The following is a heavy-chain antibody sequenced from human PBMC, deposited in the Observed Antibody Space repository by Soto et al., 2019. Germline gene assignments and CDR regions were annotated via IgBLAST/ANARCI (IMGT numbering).Heavy chain of an antibody. Sequence: SGPTLVNPTQTLTLTCTFSGFSLSTSGVGVGWIRQPPGKALEWLALIYWDDDKRYSPSLKSRLTITKDTSKNQVVLTMTNMDPVDTATYYCAHTHAGHSSSWWGEGYNWFDPWGQGTLVTVSS. J-gene: IGHJ5*02. CDR3: AHTHAGHSSSWWGEGYNWFDP. CDR2: IYWDDDK. D-gene: IGHD6-13*01. V-gene: IGHV2-5*02. CDR1: GFSLSTSGVG.